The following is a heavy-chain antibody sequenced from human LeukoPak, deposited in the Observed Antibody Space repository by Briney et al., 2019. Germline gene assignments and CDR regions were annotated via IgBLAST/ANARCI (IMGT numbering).Heavy chain of an antibody. D-gene: IGHD6-19*01. V-gene: IGHV3-23*01. CDR2: ISGSGGST. CDR3: AGDSSGWYWNYYYYGMDV. Sequence: PGGSLRLSCAASGFTFSSYAMSWVRQAPGKGLEWVSAISGSGGSTYYADSVKGRFTISRDNSKNTLYLQMNSLRAEDTAVYYCAGDSSGWYWNYYYYGMDVWGQGTTVTVSS. CDR1: GFTFSSYA. J-gene: IGHJ6*02.